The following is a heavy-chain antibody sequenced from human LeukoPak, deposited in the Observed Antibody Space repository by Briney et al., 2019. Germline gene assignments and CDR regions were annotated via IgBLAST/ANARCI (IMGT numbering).Heavy chain of an antibody. J-gene: IGHJ4*02. CDR2: IKSKTDGGTT. D-gene: IGHD4/OR15-4a*01. Sequence: GGSLRLSCAASGFTFSNAWMSWVRQAPGKGLEWVGRIKSKTDGGTTDYAAPVKGRFTISRDNAKNSLYLQMNSLRAEDTAVYYCARTIPPGPDFDYWGQGTLVTVSS. CDR1: GFTFSNAW. CDR3: ARTIPPGPDFDY. V-gene: IGHV3-15*01.